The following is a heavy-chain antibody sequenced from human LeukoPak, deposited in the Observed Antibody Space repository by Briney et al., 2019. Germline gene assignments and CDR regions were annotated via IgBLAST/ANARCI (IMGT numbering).Heavy chain of an antibody. CDR2: IYHSGST. D-gene: IGHD2-21*01. CDR3: ARDRAIVVVIARGIDY. CDR1: GYSISSGYY. Sequence: KPSETPSLTCTVSGYSISSGYYWGWIRQPPGKGLEWFGSIYHSGSTYYNPSLKSRVTISVDTSKNQFALKLSSVTAADTAVYYCARDRAIVVVIARGIDYWGQGTLVTVSS. J-gene: IGHJ4*02. V-gene: IGHV4-38-2*02.